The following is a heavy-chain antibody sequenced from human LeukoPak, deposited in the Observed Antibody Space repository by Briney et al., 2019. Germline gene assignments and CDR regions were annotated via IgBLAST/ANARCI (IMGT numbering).Heavy chain of an antibody. CDR2: ISSSSSTI. CDR1: GFTFSSYS. Sequence: PGGSLRLSCAASGFTFSSYSMNWVRQAPGKGLEWVSYISSSSSTIYYADSVKGRFTISRDNAKNSLYLQMNSLRAEDTAVYYCAKARYCSSTSCYRGGNWFDPWGQGTLVTVSS. D-gene: IGHD2-2*01. V-gene: IGHV3-48*01. CDR3: AKARYCSSTSCYRGGNWFDP. J-gene: IGHJ5*02.